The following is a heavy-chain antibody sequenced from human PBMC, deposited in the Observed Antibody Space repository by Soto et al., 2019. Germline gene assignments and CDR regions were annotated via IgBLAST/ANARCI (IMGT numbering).Heavy chain of an antibody. CDR3: ARVSYGILTGHHYCFDY. J-gene: IGHJ4*02. Sequence: ASVKVSCKASGYTFTSYYMHWVRQAPGQGLEWMGIINPSGGSTSYAQKFQGRVTMTRGTSTSTVYMELSSLRSEDTAVYYCARVSYGILTGHHYCFDYWGQGTRVTVSS. V-gene: IGHV1-46*01. CDR1: GYTFTSYY. CDR2: INPSGGST. D-gene: IGHD3-9*01.